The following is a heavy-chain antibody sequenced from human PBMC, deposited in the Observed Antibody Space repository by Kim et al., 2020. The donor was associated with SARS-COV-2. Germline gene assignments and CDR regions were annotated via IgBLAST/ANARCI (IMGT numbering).Heavy chain of an antibody. CDR3: ARGTTPGELWLHGMDV. V-gene: IGHV1-18*01. J-gene: IGHJ6*02. CDR2: ISAYNGNT. D-gene: IGHD5-18*01. CDR1: GYTFTSYG. Sequence: ASVKVSCKASGYTFTSYGISWVRQAPGQGLEWMGWISAYNGNTNYAQKLQDRVTMTTDTSTSTAYMELRSLRSDDTAVYYCARGTTPGELWLHGMDVWGQGTTVTVSS.